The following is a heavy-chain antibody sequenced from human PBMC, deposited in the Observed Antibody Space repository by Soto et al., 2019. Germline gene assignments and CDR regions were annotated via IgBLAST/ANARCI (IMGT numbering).Heavy chain of an antibody. CDR2: ISAYNGNT. CDR1: GYTFTSYG. V-gene: IGHV1-18*01. D-gene: IGHD2-15*01. J-gene: IGHJ5*02. Sequence: ASVKVSCKASGYTFTSYGISWVRQAPGQGLEWMGWISAYNGNTNYAQKLQGRVTMTTDTSTSTAYMELRSLRSDDTAVYYCARGGGGYCSGGSCYSGPLGNRFDPWGQGTLVTVSS. CDR3: ARGGGGYCSGGSCYSGPLGNRFDP.